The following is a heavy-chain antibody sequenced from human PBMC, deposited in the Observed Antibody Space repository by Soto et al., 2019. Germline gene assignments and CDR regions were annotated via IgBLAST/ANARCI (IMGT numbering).Heavy chain of an antibody. CDR1: GGSISMSSYY. CDR2: IYYSGRT. D-gene: IGHD6-6*01. V-gene: IGHV4-39*01. CDR3: ARGVVPDV. Sequence: QVQLQESGPGLVKPSETLSLTCTVSGGSISMSSYYWGWIRQPPGKGLEWIGNIYYSGRTYYNSSLKSRVTISVDTSKNQFCLKLSPVTAADTAVYFCARGVVPDVWGQGTAVTVSS. J-gene: IGHJ6*02.